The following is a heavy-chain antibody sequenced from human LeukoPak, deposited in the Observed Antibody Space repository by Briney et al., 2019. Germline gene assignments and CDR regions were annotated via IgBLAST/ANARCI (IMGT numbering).Heavy chain of an antibody. D-gene: IGHD1-26*01. CDR1: GGSITTTNW. V-gene: IGHV4-4*02. J-gene: IGHJ4*03. CDR3: TTESGAFSPFGF. CDR2: VHLSGAT. Sequence: PSGTLSLTCAVSGGSITTTNWWCWFRQPPGKRVEWFGEVHLSGATNYNLSLESRVSMSIDKSKNHLALEVTSVTAADTAIYYCTTESGAFSPFGFWGQGTLVTVSS.